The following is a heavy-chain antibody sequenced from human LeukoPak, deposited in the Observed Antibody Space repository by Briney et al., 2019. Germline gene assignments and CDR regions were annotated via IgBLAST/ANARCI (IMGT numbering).Heavy chain of an antibody. Sequence: PGGSLRLSCAASGFTFSSYAMSWVRQAPGKGLEWVSAISGSGGSTYYADSVKGRFTISKDNSKNTLYLQMNSLRAEDTAVYYCATRPSGWYYFGYWGQGTLVTVSS. D-gene: IGHD6-19*01. V-gene: IGHV3-23*01. CDR2: ISGSGGST. J-gene: IGHJ4*02. CDR3: ATRPSGWYYFGY. CDR1: GFTFSSYA.